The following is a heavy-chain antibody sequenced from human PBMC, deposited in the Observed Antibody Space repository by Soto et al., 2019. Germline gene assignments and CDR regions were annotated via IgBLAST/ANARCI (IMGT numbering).Heavy chain of an antibody. Sequence: EVQLVESGGGLVKPGGSLRLSCAASGFTFSGAWMNWVRQTPGTGLEWVGLIRSKTHGGTTDYGAPVKGRFTISRDDSKNTLYLEMNSLKTEDTAVYYCTTRFLQCPYWGQGSLVTVSS. D-gene: IGHD2-21*01. J-gene: IGHJ4*02. CDR3: TTRFLQCPY. CDR2: IRSKTHGGTT. CDR1: GFTFSGAW. V-gene: IGHV3-15*07.